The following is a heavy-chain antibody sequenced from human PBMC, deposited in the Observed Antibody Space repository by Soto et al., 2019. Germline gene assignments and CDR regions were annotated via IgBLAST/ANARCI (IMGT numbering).Heavy chain of an antibody. J-gene: IGHJ6*02. CDR2: INHAGSA. V-gene: IGHV4-34*01. CDR3: ARGRGGRLHGPLGRYHYYGLDV. D-gene: IGHD2-15*01. Sequence: QVLLQQWGAGLLRPSETLSLTCAVYGGSFSGYYWSWIRQSPGKGLEWIGEINHAGSADYNPSLKNRVTISVATSKNQFSLRVNSVTAADTAVYYCARGRGGRLHGPLGRYHYYGLDVWGQGTTVTVSS. CDR1: GGSFSGYY.